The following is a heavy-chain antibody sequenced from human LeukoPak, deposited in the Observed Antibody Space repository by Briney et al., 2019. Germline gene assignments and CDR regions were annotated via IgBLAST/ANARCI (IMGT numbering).Heavy chain of an antibody. CDR2: INPNSGGT. Sequence: ASVKVSCKASGYTFTGYNMHWVRQAPGQGLEWMGWINPNSGGTNYAQKFQGRVTMTTDTSTSTAYMELRSLRADDTAVYYCARGGTYSRGLLVYWGQGTLVTVSS. V-gene: IGHV1-2*02. D-gene: IGHD1-26*01. CDR1: GYTFTGYN. J-gene: IGHJ4*02. CDR3: ARGGTYSRGLLVY.